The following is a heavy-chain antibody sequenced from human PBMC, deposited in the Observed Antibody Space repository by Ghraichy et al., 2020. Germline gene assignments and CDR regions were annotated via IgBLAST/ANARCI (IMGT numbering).Heavy chain of an antibody. Sequence: GESLRLSCAASGFTFSTFSTYAMSWVRQAPGKGLEWVSAISDSGGSTYYADSVKGRFTISRDNPKNTLYLQMNSLRVEDTAIYYCAARFGELLFVFDYWGQGTLVTVSS. CDR1: GFTFSTFSTYA. J-gene: IGHJ4*02. D-gene: IGHD3-10*01. CDR3: AARFGELLFVFDY. V-gene: IGHV3-23*01. CDR2: ISDSGGST.